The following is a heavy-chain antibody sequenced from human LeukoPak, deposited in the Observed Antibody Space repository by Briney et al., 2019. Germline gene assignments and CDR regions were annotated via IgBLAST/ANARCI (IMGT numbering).Heavy chain of an antibody. Sequence: PGGSLRLSCAASGFSFSTYAMSWVRQAPGKALEWVSAISDGGTYYADSVKGRFTISRDSSKNTLYLQMNSLRAEDTALYYCAKDRISGDPKFFDLWGRGTLVTVSS. CDR2: ISDGGT. D-gene: IGHD3-3*01. CDR1: GFSFSTYA. V-gene: IGHV3-23*01. CDR3: AKDRISGDPKFFDL. J-gene: IGHJ2*01.